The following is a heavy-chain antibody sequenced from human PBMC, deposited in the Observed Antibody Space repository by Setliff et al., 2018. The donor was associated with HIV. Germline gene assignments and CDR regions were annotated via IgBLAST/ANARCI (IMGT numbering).Heavy chain of an antibody. J-gene: IGHJ3*02. CDR2: ISAANGDT. CDR3: ARDGYKWNDNALEI. Sequence: ASVKVSCKASGYTFTSYGISWVRQAPGQGLEWMGWISAANGDTNFAQKFQGRVTMATDTLTSTAYMELRSLRSDDTAVYYCARDGYKWNDNALEIWGLGTVVTVSS. V-gene: IGHV1-18*01. CDR1: GYTFTSYG. D-gene: IGHD1-20*01.